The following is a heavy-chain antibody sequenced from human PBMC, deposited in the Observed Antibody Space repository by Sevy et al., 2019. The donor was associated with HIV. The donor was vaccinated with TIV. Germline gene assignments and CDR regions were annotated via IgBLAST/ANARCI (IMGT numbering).Heavy chain of an antibody. CDR2: IYHSGTT. CDR3: ARASGCDKLDYYGMDV. CDR1: GYSISSGYY. J-gene: IGHJ6*02. Sequence: SETLSLTCAVSGYSISSGYYWGWIRQSPGKGLEWIGNIYHSGTTYYNPSLKSRVTISVDTSKNQFSLKLRSVTATDTAVYYCARASGCDKLDYYGMDVWGQGTTVTVSS. V-gene: IGHV4-38-2*01. D-gene: IGHD2-21*02.